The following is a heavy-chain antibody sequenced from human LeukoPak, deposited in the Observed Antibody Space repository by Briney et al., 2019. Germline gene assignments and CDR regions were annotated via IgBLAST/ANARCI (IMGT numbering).Heavy chain of an antibody. CDR1: RFTFSNYG. D-gene: IGHD5-18*01. V-gene: IGHV3-23*01. CDR3: ANSKGEYSYGHPYYFDY. CDR2: ISSSGDNT. J-gene: IGHJ4*02. Sequence: GGSLRLSCAASRFTFSNYGMSWVRQAPGKGLEWVSAISSSGDNTYYADSVKGRFTISRDNSKNTLYLQMNSLRAEDTAVYYCANSKGEYSYGHPYYFDYWGQGTLVTVSS.